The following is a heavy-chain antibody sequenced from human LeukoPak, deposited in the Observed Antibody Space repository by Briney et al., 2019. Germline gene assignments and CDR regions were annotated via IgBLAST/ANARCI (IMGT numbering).Heavy chain of an antibody. V-gene: IGHV1-8*02. CDR2: MNPNSGNT. Sequence: ASVKVSCKASGYTFTGYFIHWVRQAPGQGLEWMGWMNPNSGNTGYAQKFQGRVTMTRNTSISTAYMELSSLRSEDTAVYYCARVPRNIAARLSYYYMDVWGKGTTVTVSS. D-gene: IGHD6-6*01. CDR3: ARVPRNIAARLSYYYMDV. J-gene: IGHJ6*03. CDR1: GYTFTGYF.